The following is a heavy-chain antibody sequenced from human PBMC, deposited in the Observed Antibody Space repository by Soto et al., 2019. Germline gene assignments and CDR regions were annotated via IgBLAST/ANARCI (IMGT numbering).Heavy chain of an antibody. V-gene: IGHV4-4*07. Sequence: SETLSLTCTVSGASISGFYWSWIRKSAGKGLEWIGRIYATGTTDYNPSLKSRVMMSVDASKKQFSLKLRSVTAADTAVYYCVRDGTKTLRDWFDPWGQGISVTVSS. J-gene: IGHJ5*02. CDR3: VRDGTKTLRDWFDP. CDR2: IYATGTT. D-gene: IGHD1-1*01. CDR1: GASISGFY.